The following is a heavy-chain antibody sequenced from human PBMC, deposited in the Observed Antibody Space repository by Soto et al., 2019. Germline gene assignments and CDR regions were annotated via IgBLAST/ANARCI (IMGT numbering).Heavy chain of an antibody. D-gene: IGHD1-1*01. V-gene: IGHV3-23*01. CDR2: ISGSGGDT. Sequence: GGSLRLSCSASGFTFTSYAMSWVRQAPGKGLEWVSGISGSGGDTKSADSVKGRFTISRDDAKSELYLQMNSLRAEDTAVYYCARGGLEPFDYWGQGALVTVSS. J-gene: IGHJ4*02. CDR1: GFTFTSYA. CDR3: ARGGLEPFDY.